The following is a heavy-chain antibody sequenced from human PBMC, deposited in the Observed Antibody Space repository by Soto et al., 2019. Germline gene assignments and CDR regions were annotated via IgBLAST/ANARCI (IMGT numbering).Heavy chain of an antibody. J-gene: IGHJ4*02. CDR2: IYYSGST. CDR3: ARAPTTVTTEFDY. CDR1: GGSISSYY. V-gene: IGHV4-59*01. D-gene: IGHD4-17*01. Sequence: QVQLQESGPGLVKPSETLSLTCTVSGGSISSYYWSWIRQPPGQGLEWIGYIYYSGSTNYNPSLKSRVTISVDTSKNQFSLKLSSVTAADTAVYYCARAPTTVTTEFDYWGQGTLVTVSS.